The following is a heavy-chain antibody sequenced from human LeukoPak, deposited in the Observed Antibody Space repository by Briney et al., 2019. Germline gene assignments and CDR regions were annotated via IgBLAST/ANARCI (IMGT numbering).Heavy chain of an antibody. D-gene: IGHD2-2*01. CDR1: GGSINSGDYY. CDR3: ARAFGGLDGGLNQIVVVPVDAFDI. V-gene: IGHV4-30-4*01. CDR2: IYYSGST. J-gene: IGHJ3*02. Sequence: SQTLSLTCTVSGGSINSGDYYWNWIRQPPGKGREWIGYIYYSGSTYYNPSLKSRVTISVDTSKNQFSLKLSSVTAADTAVYYCARAFGGLDGGLNQIVVVPVDAFDIWGQGTMVTVSS.